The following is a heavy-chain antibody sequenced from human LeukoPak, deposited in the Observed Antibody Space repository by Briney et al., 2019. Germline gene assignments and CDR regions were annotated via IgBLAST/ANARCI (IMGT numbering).Heavy chain of an antibody. Sequence: GGSLRLSCAASGFTFSSYAMSWVRQAPGKGLEWVSAISGSGGSTYYADSVKGRFTISRDNSKNTLYLQMNSLRAEDTAVYYCASGGKFFLVPYYKGGQGTLVTVSS. V-gene: IGHV3-23*01. CDR3: ASGGKFFLVPYYK. CDR1: GFTFSSYA. J-gene: IGHJ4*02. D-gene: IGHD3-10*01. CDR2: ISGSGGST.